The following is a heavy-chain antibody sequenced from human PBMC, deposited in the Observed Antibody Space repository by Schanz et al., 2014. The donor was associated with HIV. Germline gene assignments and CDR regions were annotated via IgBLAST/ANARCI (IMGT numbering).Heavy chain of an antibody. CDR1: GYTFSSYD. V-gene: IGHV1-46*01. Sequence: QAQLVQSGAEVKKPGASVKVSCKASGYTFSSYDINWVRQATGQGLEWMGIINPSGGSTTYAQKFQGRVTMTRDTSTSTVYMELSSLRYDDTAVYYCAREPSFSGLDVWGQGTTVIVSS. CDR3: AREPSFSGLDV. J-gene: IGHJ6*02. D-gene: IGHD6-6*01. CDR2: INPSGGST.